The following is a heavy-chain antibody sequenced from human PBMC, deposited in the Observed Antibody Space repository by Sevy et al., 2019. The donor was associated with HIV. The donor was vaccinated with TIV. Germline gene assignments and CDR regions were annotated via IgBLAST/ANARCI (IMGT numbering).Heavy chain of an antibody. Sequence: GGSLRLSCAASGFTFNNYAMNWVRQAPGKGLEWVSTINHDGYSTYYADSVKGRFTISRDNSKKTLSLHMNSLRAAETAVYYCAKVRDNWNHRGGFDSWGQGALVTVSS. CDR1: GFTFNNYA. V-gene: IGHV3-23*01. CDR2: INHDGYST. D-gene: IGHD1-1*01. CDR3: AKVRDNWNHRGGFDS. J-gene: IGHJ4*02.